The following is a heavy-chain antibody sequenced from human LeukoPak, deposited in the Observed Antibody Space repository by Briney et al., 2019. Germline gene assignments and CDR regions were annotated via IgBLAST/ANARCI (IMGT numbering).Heavy chain of an antibody. D-gene: IGHD6-13*01. V-gene: IGHV3-53*01. J-gene: IGHJ4*02. CDR3: AKHHSSWYLYYFDY. CDR1: GLTVSSNY. Sequence: GGSLRLSCAASGLTVSSNYMSWVRQAPGKGLEWVSVIYSGGSTYYADSVKGRFTISRDNSKNTLYLQMNSLRAEDTAVYYCAKHHSSWYLYYFDYWGQGTLVTVSS. CDR2: IYSGGST.